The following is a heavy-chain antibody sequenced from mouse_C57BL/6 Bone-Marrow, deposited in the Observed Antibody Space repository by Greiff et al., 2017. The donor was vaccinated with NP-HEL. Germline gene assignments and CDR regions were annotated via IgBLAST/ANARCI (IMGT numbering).Heavy chain of an antibody. Sequence: QVTLKECGPGILQSSQTLSLTCSFSGFSLSTSGMGVSWIRQPSGKGLEWLAHIYWDDDKRYNPSLKSRLTISKDTSRNQVFLKITSVDTADTATYYCARVYGNFPAWFAYWGQGTLVTVSA. CDR2: IYWDDDK. CDR3: ARVYGNFPAWFAY. J-gene: IGHJ3*01. D-gene: IGHD2-1*01. CDR1: GFSLSTSGMG. V-gene: IGHV8-12*01.